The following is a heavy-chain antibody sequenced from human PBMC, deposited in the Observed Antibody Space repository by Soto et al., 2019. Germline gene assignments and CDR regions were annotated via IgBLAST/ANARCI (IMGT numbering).Heavy chain of an antibody. CDR2: ISSSGSTI. D-gene: IGHD3-10*01. V-gene: IGHV3-11*01. J-gene: IGHJ4*02. Sequence: GGSLRLSCAASGFTFSDYYMSWIRQAPGKGLEWVSYISSSGSTIYYSDSVKGRFTISRDNAKNSLYLQMNSLRAEDTAVYYCARDYPDHYYGSASYYPGPDYWGQGTMATVSS. CDR1: GFTFSDYY. CDR3: ARDYPDHYYGSASYYPGPDY.